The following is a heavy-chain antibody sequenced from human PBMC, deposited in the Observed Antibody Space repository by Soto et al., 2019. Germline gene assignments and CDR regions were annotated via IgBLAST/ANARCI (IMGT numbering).Heavy chain of an antibody. D-gene: IGHD6-19*01. Sequence: QVQLVESGGGVVQPGRSLRLSCAASGFTFSSYGMHWVRQAPGKGLEWVAVISYDGSNKYYADSVKGRFTISRDNSKNTLYLQMNRLRGEDTAVYYCAKGGIVGSSGWYSWHDYWGQGTLVTGSS. CDR1: GFTFSSYG. CDR3: AKGGIVGSSGWYSWHDY. J-gene: IGHJ4*02. CDR2: ISYDGSNK. V-gene: IGHV3-30*18.